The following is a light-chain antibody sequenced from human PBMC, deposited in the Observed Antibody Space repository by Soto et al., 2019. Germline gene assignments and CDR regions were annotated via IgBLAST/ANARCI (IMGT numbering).Light chain of an antibody. CDR3: QQYGISPLT. CDR1: QSVSSSY. Sequence: EIVLTQSPGTLSLSPEERATLSCRASQSVSSSYLAWYQQKPGQAPRLLIYGASSRATGIPDRFSGSGSGTDFTLTISRLEPEDFAVYYCQQYGISPLTFGGGTKVDIK. V-gene: IGKV3-20*01. CDR2: GAS. J-gene: IGKJ4*01.